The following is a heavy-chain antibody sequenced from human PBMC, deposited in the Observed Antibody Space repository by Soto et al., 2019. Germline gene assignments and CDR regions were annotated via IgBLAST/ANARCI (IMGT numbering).Heavy chain of an antibody. CDR3: ARVPTLNWFDP. J-gene: IGHJ5*02. CDR2: IYYSGST. V-gene: IGHV4-59*01. CDR1: GGSISSYY. Sequence: PSETLSLTCTVSGGSISSYYWSWIRQPPGKGLEWIGYIYYSGSTNYNPSLKSRVTISVDTSKNQFSLKLSSVTAADTAVYYCARVPTLNWFDPWGQGTLVTSPQ.